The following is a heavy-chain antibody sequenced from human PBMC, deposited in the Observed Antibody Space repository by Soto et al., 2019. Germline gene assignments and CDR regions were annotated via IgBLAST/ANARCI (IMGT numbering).Heavy chain of an antibody. Sequence: QVQLVDSGGGVFQPGRSLRLSCAVSGFSFNSFAMHWVRQAPGKGLEWVAVISFDGSSKYYADSVKGRFTISRDNSRNTLALQMNSLRGDDTAVYYCARGDSGGPLGYCDYWGQGTLVTVSS. J-gene: IGHJ4*02. CDR1: GFSFNSFA. V-gene: IGHV3-30-3*01. CDR3: ARGDSGGPLGYCDY. CDR2: ISFDGSSK. D-gene: IGHD2-15*01.